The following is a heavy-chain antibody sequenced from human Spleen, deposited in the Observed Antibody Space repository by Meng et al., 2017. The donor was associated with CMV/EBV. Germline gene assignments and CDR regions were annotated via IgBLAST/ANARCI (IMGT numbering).Heavy chain of an antibody. V-gene: IGHV4-34*01. D-gene: IGHD2-2*01. J-gene: IGHJ4*02. CDR3: ARGPGGYCSSTSCPHSLYYFDY. Sequence: SDWAGIRQPQGKGLEWMGGINHSGSTNYTPSLKSRVTISVDTSKNQFSLKLGSVPAADTAVYYCARGPGGYCSSTSCPHSLYYFDYWGQGTLVTVSS. CDR1: SD. CDR2: INHSGST.